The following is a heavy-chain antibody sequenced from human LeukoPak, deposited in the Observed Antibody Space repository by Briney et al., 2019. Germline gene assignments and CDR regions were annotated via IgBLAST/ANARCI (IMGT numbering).Heavy chain of an antibody. CDR1: GFTFSSYS. CDR3: AKVRSGSANWALRIFDN. D-gene: IGHD1-1*01. J-gene: IGHJ4*02. V-gene: IGHV3-21*03. CDR2: ISSSSTFI. Sequence: GGPLRLSCAASGFTFSSYSMNWVRQAPGKGLEWVSSISSSSTFIYYADSVKGRFTLSRDNAKNSLYLQMNSLRAEGTAVYYCAKVRSGSANWALRIFDNWGQGTLVTVSS.